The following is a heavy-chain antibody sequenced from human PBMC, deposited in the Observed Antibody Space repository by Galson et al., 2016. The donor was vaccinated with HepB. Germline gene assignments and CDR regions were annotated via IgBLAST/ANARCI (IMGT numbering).Heavy chain of an antibody. CDR3: ARDRGMYYYFGMDV. CDR2: IIWDGSST. D-gene: IGHD3-10*01. Sequence: SLRLSCAVSGFNFDDYGMNWVRQAPGKGLEWVSGIIWDGSSTAYADSVKGRFTISRDNAKNSLYLEMNSLRPDDTALYYRARDRGMYYYFGMDVWGKGTPVTVSS. J-gene: IGHJ6*04. CDR1: GFNFDDYG. V-gene: IGHV3-20*04.